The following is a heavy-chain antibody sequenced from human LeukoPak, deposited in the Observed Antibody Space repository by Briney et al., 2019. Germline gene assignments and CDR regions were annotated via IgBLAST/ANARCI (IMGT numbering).Heavy chain of an antibody. D-gene: IGHD3-22*01. CDR3: ARDSPPLYYDSSGYYYY. CDR2: IIPILGIA. J-gene: IGHJ4*02. V-gene: IGHV1-69*04. CDR1: GGTFSSYA. Sequence: SVKVSCKASGGTFSSYAISWVRQAPGQGLEWMGRIIPILGIANYAQKFQGRVTITADKSTSTAYMELSSLRSEDTAVYYCARDSPPLYYDSSGYYYYWGQGTLVTVSS.